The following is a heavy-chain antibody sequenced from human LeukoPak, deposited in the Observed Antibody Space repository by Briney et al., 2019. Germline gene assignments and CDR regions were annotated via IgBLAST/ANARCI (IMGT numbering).Heavy chain of an antibody. CDR1: GYTFSSDD. D-gene: IGHD3-10*01. CDR3: ARGRVFPGVAPRQVWFDP. Sequence: ASVKVSCKASGYTFSSDDINWVRQAPGQGLEWMGWMNPKSGNTGYAQKFLGRVTMTGNTSISTAYMELSRLRSEDTAVYYCARGRVFPGVAPRQVWFDPWGQGTPVTVSS. CDR2: MNPKSGNT. V-gene: IGHV1-8*02. J-gene: IGHJ5*02.